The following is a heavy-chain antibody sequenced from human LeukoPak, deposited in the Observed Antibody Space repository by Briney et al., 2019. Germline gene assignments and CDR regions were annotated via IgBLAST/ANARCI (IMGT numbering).Heavy chain of an antibody. CDR2: INPNSGGT. CDR3: ARGALTGPQNWFDP. Sequence: GASVKVSCKASGYTFTGYYMHGVRQAPGQGLEWMGRINPNSGGTNYAQKFQGRVTMTRDTSISTAYMELSRLRSDDTAVYYCARGALTGPQNWFDPWGQGTLVTVSS. J-gene: IGHJ5*02. CDR1: GYTFTGYY. V-gene: IGHV1-2*06. D-gene: IGHD3-10*01.